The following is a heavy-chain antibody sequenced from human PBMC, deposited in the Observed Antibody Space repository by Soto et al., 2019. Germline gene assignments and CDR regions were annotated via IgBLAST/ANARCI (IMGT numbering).Heavy chain of an antibody. V-gene: IGHV3-30*18. D-gene: IGHD5-12*01. J-gene: IGHJ4*02. CDR3: EEGGYSFDY. CDR1: GFTFSSYG. Sequence: VGSLRLSCAASGFTFSSYGMHWVRQAPGKGLEWVAVISYDGSNKYYADSVKGRFTISRDNSKNTLYLQMNSLRAEDTAVYYCEEGGYSFDYWGQGTLVTVSS. CDR2: ISYDGSNK.